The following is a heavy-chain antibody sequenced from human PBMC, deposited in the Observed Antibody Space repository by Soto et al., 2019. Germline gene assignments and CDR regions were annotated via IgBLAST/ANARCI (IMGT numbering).Heavy chain of an antibody. V-gene: IGHV4-4*02. J-gene: IGHJ5*02. CDR3: ARQTNSSPARGPNWFDP. CDR2: TYHSGTT. CDR1: GDSINTSHW. Sequence: QVQLRESGPGLMRPSGTLSLTCAVYGDSINTSHWWSWVRQTPGKGLEWIGETYHSGTTNYNPSLKSRVTISMDKSKNLFSLKLNSVTAADTALYFCARQTNSSPARGPNWFDPWGQGALVTVSS. D-gene: IGHD6-19*01.